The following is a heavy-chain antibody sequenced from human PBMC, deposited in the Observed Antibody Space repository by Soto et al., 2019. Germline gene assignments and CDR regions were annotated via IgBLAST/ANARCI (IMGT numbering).Heavy chain of an antibody. Sequence: QVQLVESGGGVVQPGRSLRLSCAASGFTFSSYAMHWVRQAPGKGLEGVAVISYDGSNKYYADSVKGRFTISRDNSKNTLYLQMNSLRAEDTAVYYCASGSTPRYYFDYWGQGTLVTVSS. V-gene: IGHV3-30-3*01. CDR1: GFTFSSYA. D-gene: IGHD4-17*01. CDR3: ASGSTPRYYFDY. J-gene: IGHJ4*02. CDR2: ISYDGSNK.